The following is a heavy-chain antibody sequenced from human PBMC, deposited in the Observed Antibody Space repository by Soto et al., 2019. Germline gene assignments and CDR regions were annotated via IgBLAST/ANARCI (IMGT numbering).Heavy chain of an antibody. J-gene: IGHJ1*01. Sequence: QVQLVQSGAEVKKPGASVKVSCKASGYTFTSYGISWVRQAPGQGLEWMGWISAYNGNTNYAQKLQGRVTMTTDTSTSTAYMELRSLRSDDTAVYYCARDPNASSSCSFAEYFQHWGQGTLVTVSS. CDR1: GYTFTSYG. V-gene: IGHV1-18*01. CDR3: ARDPNASSSCSFAEYFQH. D-gene: IGHD6-13*01. CDR2: ISAYNGNT.